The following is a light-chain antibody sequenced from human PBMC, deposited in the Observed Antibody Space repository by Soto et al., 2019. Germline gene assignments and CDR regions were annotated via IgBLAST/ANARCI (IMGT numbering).Light chain of an antibody. Sequence: MVMTQSPATLSVSPGERVTLSCRTSQNVTSNLAWYQLKPGQTPSLLIYGTSTRAPDIPVRFSGSGSGTEFNLNITTVQSGDSAVYYCQQYDDWGFGPGTKVEI. CDR2: GTS. V-gene: IGKV3-15*01. CDR3: QQYDDWG. J-gene: IGKJ1*01. CDR1: QNVTSN.